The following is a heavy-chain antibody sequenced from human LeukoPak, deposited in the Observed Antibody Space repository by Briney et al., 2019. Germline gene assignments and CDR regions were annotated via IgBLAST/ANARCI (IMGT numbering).Heavy chain of an antibody. CDR3: ARSSSGWYNWFDP. D-gene: IGHD6-19*01. J-gene: IGHJ5*02. Sequence: GWSVKVSCKASGGTFSRYAISWVRQAPGQGLEWMGRIIPILGIANYAQKFQGRVTITADKSTSTAYMERGSLRSDDTAVYYCARSSSGWYNWFDPWGQGTLVTVSS. CDR2: IIPILGIA. V-gene: IGHV1-69*04. CDR1: GGTFSRYA.